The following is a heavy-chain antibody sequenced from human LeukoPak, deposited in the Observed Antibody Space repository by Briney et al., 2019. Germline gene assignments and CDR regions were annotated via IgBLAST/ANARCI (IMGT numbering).Heavy chain of an antibody. CDR3: ARDRGSGWYYFDY. Sequence: GGSLRLSCAASGFTFSSYAMSWVRQAPGKGLEWVSAISGSGGSTYYADSVKGRFTISRDNSKNTLYLQMNSLRAEDTAVYYCARDRGSGWYYFDYWGQGTLVTVSS. D-gene: IGHD6-19*01. CDR2: ISGSGGST. J-gene: IGHJ4*02. V-gene: IGHV3-23*01. CDR1: GFTFSSYA.